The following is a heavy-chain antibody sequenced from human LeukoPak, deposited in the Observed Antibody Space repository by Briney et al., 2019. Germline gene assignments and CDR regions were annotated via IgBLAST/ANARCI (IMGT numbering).Heavy chain of an antibody. Sequence: PGGSLRLSCAASGFTFSSYSMNWVRQAPGKGLEWVSSISSSSSYIYYADSVKGRFTISRDNAKNSLYLQMNSLRAEDTAVYYCARVEATISRWFDPWGQGTLVTVSS. CDR1: GFTFSSYS. D-gene: IGHD5-24*01. V-gene: IGHV3-21*01. J-gene: IGHJ5*02. CDR2: ISSSSSYI. CDR3: ARVEATISRWFDP.